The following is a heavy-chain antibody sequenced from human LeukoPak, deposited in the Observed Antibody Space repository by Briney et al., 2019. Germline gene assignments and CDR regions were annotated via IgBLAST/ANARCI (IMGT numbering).Heavy chain of an antibody. J-gene: IGHJ4*02. D-gene: IGHD6-25*01. Sequence: PGGSLRLSCAASGFTFSSYSMNWVRQAPGKGLEWVSSVSSSSSYIYYADSVKGRFTISRDNAKNSLYLQMNSLRAEDTAVYYCARGSWRRIAATWGYFDYWGQGTLVTVSS. CDR1: GFTFSSYS. V-gene: IGHV3-21*01. CDR2: VSSSSSYI. CDR3: ARGSWRRIAATWGYFDY.